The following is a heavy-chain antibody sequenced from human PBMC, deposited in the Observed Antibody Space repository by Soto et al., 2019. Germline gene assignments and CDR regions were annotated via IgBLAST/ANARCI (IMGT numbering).Heavy chain of an antibody. CDR2: IYYSGST. J-gene: IGHJ5*02. V-gene: IGHV4-31*01. CDR3: ARASGDIVVVVAAAGWCNWFVP. Sequence: QVQLQESGPGLVKPSQTLSLTCTVSGGSISSGGYYWSWIRQHPGKGLEWIGYIYYSGSTYYNPXRKXXXALAGEVSRSXXSXWXXVVTAAGPAVYSCARASGDIVVVVAAAGWCNWFVPWGRGTLVAVSS. D-gene: IGHD2-15*01. CDR1: GGSISSGGYY.